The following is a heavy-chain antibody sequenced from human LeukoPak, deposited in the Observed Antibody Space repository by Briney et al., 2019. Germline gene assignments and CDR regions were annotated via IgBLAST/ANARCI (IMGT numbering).Heavy chain of an antibody. CDR3: AHTGAVAGYFDY. J-gene: IGHJ4*02. V-gene: IGHV1-8*01. CDR1: GYSFTSYD. CDR2: MNPNSGNT. D-gene: IGHD6-19*01. Sequence: GASVKVSCKASGYSFTSYDMNWVRQATGQGLEWMGWMNPNSGNTGYAQKFQGRITMTRNTSISTAYMELSSLRSEDTAVYYCAHTGAVAGYFDYWGQGTLVTVSS.